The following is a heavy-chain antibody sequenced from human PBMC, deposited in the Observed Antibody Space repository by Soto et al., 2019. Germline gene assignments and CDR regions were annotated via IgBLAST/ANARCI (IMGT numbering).Heavy chain of an antibody. D-gene: IGHD2-8*02. J-gene: IGHJ4*02. CDR1: GYTFTRYD. V-gene: IGHV1-8*01. CDR2: MNPNSGNT. CDR3: ATGTGDY. Sequence: ASVKVSCKAPGYTFTRYDINWVRQATGQGLEWMGWMNPNSGNTGYAQKFQGRVTMTRDTSASTAYMELSSLRSEDTAVYYCATGTGDYWGQGTLVTVSS.